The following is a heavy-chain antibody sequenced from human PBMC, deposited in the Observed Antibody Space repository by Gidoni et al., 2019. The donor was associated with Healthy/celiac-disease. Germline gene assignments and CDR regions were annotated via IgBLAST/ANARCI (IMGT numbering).Heavy chain of an antibody. D-gene: IGHD6-19*01. CDR3: ARDSRSSGWSDAFDI. CDR1: GCSIPRTSYY. V-gene: IGHV4-39*07. CDR2: IYYSGST. Sequence: QLQLQESGPGMVKPSETLSLTCTVSGCSIPRTSYYWGWIRQPPGKWLEWIGSIYYSGSTYYNPSLKSRVTISVDTSKNQFSLKLSSVTAADTAVYYCARDSRSSGWSDAFDIWGQGTMVTVSS. J-gene: IGHJ3*02.